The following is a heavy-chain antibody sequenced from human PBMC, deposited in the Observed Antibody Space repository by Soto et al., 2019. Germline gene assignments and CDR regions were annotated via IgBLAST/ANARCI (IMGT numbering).Heavy chain of an antibody. CDR1: GGSISSSSYY. CDR3: ARLNGYPHYYYYYMDV. Sequence: PSETLSLTCTVSGGSISSSSYYWGWIRQPPGKGLEWIGSIYYSGSTYYNPSLKSRVTISVDTSKNQFSLKLSSVTAADTAVYYCARLNGYPHYYYYYMDVWGKGTTVTVSS. V-gene: IGHV4-39*01. D-gene: IGHD2-2*03. CDR2: IYYSGST. J-gene: IGHJ6*03.